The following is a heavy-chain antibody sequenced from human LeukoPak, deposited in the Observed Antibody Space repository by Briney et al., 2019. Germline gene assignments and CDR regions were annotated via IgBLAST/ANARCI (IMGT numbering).Heavy chain of an antibody. V-gene: IGHV4-59*01. D-gene: IGHD3-10*01. CDR2: IYYSGST. CDR3: AAQEDYYGSGSPYYYGMDV. J-gene: IGHJ6*04. Sequence: SETLSLTCTVSGGSISSYYWSWIGQPPGKGLEWIGYIYYSGSTNYNPSLKSRVTISVDTSRNQFSLKLSSVTAADTAVYYCAAQEDYYGSGSPYYYGMDVWGKGTTVTVSS. CDR1: GGSISSYY.